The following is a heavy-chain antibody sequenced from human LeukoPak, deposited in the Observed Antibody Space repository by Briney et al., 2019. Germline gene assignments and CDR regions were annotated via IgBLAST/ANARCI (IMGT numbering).Heavy chain of an antibody. D-gene: IGHD2-8*01. CDR1: GGSISSYY. CDR3: ARDARDIVLMVYAGDAFDI. CDR2: IYTSGST. Sequence: SETLSLTCTVSGGSISSYYWSWIRQPAGKGLEWIGRIYTSGSTNYNPSLKSRVTMSVDTSKNQFSLKLSSVTAADTAVYYCARDARDIVLMVYAGDAFDIWGQGTMVTVSS. J-gene: IGHJ3*02. V-gene: IGHV4-4*07.